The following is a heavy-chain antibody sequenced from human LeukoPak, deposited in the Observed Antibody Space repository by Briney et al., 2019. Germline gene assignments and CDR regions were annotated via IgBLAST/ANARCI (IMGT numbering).Heavy chain of an antibody. D-gene: IGHD5-18*01. Sequence: SETLSLTCTVSGGSISSYYWSWIRQPPGKGLEWIGYIYYSGSTNYNPSLKSRVTISVDTSKNQFSLKLSSVTAADTAVYYCARGPKYSEDRFYDYWGQGTLVTVSS. CDR3: ARGPKYSEDRFYDY. CDR1: GGSISSYY. CDR2: IYYSGST. V-gene: IGHV4-59*01. J-gene: IGHJ4*02.